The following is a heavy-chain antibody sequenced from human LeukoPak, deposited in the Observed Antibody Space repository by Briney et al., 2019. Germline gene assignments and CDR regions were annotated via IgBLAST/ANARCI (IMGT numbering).Heavy chain of an antibody. CDR3: ATRGRDGYNANYYGMDV. CDR2: ISGSGGTT. Sequence: GGSLRLSCATSEFTFSTYPMSWVRQAPGKGPEWVSAISGSGGTTFYADSVKGRFTISRDNSKNTLYLQMNSLRAEDTAVYYCATRGRDGYNANYYGMDVWGQGTTVTVPS. V-gene: IGHV3-23*01. CDR1: EFTFSTYP. D-gene: IGHD5-24*01. J-gene: IGHJ6*02.